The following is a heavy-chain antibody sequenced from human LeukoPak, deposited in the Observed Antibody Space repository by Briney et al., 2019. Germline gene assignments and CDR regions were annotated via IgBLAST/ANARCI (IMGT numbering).Heavy chain of an antibody. J-gene: IGHJ3*02. CDR3: AREVVELATISAFDI. CDR2: IYHSGST. CDR1: GYSISSGYY. Sequence: SGTLSLTCAVSGYSISSGYYWGWIRQPPGNGLEWIGSIYHSGSTYYNPSLKSRVTISVDTSKNQFSLKLSSVTAADTAVYYCAREVVELATISAFDIWGQGTMVTVSS. D-gene: IGHD5-24*01. V-gene: IGHV4-38-2*02.